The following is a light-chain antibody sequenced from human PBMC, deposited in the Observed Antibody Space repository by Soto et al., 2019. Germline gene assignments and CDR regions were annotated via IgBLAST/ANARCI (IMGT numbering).Light chain of an antibody. CDR1: QDISNY. CDR3: QQYDNLLPMYT. V-gene: IGKV1-33*01. J-gene: IGKJ2*01. Sequence: DIQMTQSPSSLSASVGDRVTFTCQASQDISNYLNWYQQKPGKAPKLLIYDASKLETGVPSRFSGSGSGTECTFTISSLQPEDIATYYCQQYDNLLPMYTFGQGTKLEIK. CDR2: DAS.